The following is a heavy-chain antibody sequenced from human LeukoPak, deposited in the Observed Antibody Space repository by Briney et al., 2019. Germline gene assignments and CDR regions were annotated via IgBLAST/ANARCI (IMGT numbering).Heavy chain of an antibody. D-gene: IGHD1-26*01. CDR1: GVSISSSSYY. J-gene: IGHJ4*02. Sequence: PSETLSLTCTVSGVSISSSSYYWGWIRQPPGKGLEWIGSIYYSGSTYYNPSLKSRVTISVDTSKNQFSLKLSSVTAADTAVYYCARGRYGCIGYWGQGTLVTVSS. V-gene: IGHV4-39*01. CDR3: ARGRYGCIGY. CDR2: IYYSGST.